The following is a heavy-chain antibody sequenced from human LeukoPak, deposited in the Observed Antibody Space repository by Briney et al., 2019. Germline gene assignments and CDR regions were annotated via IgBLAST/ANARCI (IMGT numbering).Heavy chain of an antibody. CDR1: GGSISSSSYY. CDR2: IYYSGST. CDR3: ARQYGIRAHGLIRFSED. D-gene: IGHD3-3*01. Sequence: PSETLSLTCTVSGGSISSSSYYWGWIRQPPGKGLEWIGSIYYSGSTYYNPSLKSRVTISVDTSKNQFSLKLSSVTAADTAVYYCARQYGIRAHGLIRFSEDWGQGTLVTVSS. J-gene: IGHJ4*02. V-gene: IGHV4-39*01.